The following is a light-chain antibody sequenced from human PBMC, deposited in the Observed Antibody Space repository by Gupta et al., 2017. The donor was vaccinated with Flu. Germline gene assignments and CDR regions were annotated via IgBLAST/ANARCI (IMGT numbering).Light chain of an antibody. V-gene: IGKV3-20*01. CDR3: QQYGNSPFT. J-gene: IGKJ3*01. Sequence: EIVLTQSPGTLSLSPGEGATLSCRASQSVSSNYLAWYQQKPGQAPSLLIHGASSRATGIPDRFSGSGSGTDFTLTISRLEPEDFAVYYCQQYGNSPFTFGPGTKVDIK. CDR1: QSVSSNY. CDR2: GAS.